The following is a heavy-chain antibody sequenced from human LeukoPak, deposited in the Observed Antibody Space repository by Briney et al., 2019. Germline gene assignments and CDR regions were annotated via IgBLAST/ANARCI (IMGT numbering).Heavy chain of an antibody. CDR1: GFNFSSYG. D-gene: IGHD3-3*02. V-gene: IGHV3-23*01. CDR2: ISGSGRDA. J-gene: IGHJ4*02. CDR3: AKGQISRSDRFDY. Sequence: GGSLRLSCAASGFNFSSYGMTWVRQAPGKGLEWVSIISGSGRDAYYADSVKGRFTISRDKSKNTLYLQMNSLRAEDTAVYYCAKGQISRSDRFDYWGQGTLVTVSS.